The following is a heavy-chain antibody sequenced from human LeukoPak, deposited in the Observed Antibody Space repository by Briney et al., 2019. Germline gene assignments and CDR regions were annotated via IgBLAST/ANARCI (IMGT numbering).Heavy chain of an antibody. Sequence: PSETLSLTCTVSGGSISSGSYYWSWIRQPAGKGLEWIGRIYTSGSTNYNPSLKSRVTISVDTSKNQFSLKLSSATAADTAVYYCARNSDSSGYYYYDYWGQGTLVTVSS. CDR1: GGSISSGSYY. J-gene: IGHJ4*02. CDR3: ARNSDSSGYYYYDY. CDR2: IYTSGST. V-gene: IGHV4-61*02. D-gene: IGHD3-22*01.